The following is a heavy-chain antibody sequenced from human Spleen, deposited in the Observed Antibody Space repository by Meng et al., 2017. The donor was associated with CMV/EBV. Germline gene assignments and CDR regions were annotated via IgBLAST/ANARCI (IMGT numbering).Heavy chain of an antibody. CDR3: ARGELFGTFDI. D-gene: IGHD1-26*01. J-gene: IGHJ6*02. CDR2: ISSNSGAT. Sequence: ASVKVSCKASGYTFMDYYMHWVRQAPGQGLEWMGWISSNSGATRFEQKFQGRVTMTRDTSISTAYMEVNGLRYDDTAMYYCARGELFGTFDIWGQGTTVTVSS. CDR1: GYTFMDYY. V-gene: IGHV1-2*02.